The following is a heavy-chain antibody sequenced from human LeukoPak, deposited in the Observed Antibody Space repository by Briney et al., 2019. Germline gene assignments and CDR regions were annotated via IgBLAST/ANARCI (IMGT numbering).Heavy chain of an antibody. J-gene: IGHJ4*02. CDR1: GFTFSSYA. CDR2: ISGGGGST. D-gene: IGHD3-9*01. V-gene: IGHV3-23*01. Sequence: GGSLRLSCAASGFTFSSYAMSWVRQAPGKGLDWVSVISGGGGSTYYADSVKGRFTISRDNSKNTLYLQMNSLRDEDTAVYYCAKWGDFDVLTGYYVPDFWGQGTLVTVSS. CDR3: AKWGDFDVLTGYYVPDF.